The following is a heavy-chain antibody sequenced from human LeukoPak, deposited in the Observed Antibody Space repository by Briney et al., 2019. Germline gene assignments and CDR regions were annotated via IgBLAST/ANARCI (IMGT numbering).Heavy chain of an antibody. CDR2: ISGSGGST. CDR1: GFTFSSYA. Sequence: HPGGSLRLSCAASGFTFSSYAMSWVRQAPGKGLEWVSAISGSGGSTYYADSVKGRFTISRDNSKNTLYLQMNGLRAEDTAVYYCAKARSITGTTRFDPWGQGTLVTVSS. V-gene: IGHV3-23*01. CDR3: AKARSITGTTRFDP. J-gene: IGHJ5*02. D-gene: IGHD1-7*01.